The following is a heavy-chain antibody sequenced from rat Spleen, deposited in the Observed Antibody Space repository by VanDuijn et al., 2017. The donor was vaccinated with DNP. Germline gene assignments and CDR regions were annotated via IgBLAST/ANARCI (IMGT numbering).Heavy chain of an antibody. CDR2: INADGGST. V-gene: IGHV5-58*01. Sequence: EVQLVESGADLVQPGGSLKLSCVASGFTFSYYWMTWIRQVPGKGLEWIASINADGGSTSYLDSVKGRFTISRDNAENTVNLQMNSLRSEDTATYYCAKDYHFYAMDAWGQGTSVTVSS. CDR1: GFTFSYYW. CDR3: AKDYHFYAMDA. J-gene: IGHJ4*01.